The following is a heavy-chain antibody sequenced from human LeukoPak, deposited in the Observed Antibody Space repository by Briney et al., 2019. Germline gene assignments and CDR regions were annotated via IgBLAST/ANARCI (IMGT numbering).Heavy chain of an antibody. D-gene: IGHD3-22*01. Sequence: PGGSLRLSCAASGFTFDDYAMHWVRQAPGKGLELVSGISWNSGSIGYADSVKGRFTISRDNAKNSLYLQMNSLRAEDMALYYCAKDWYEYYYDSSVPRHAFDIWGQGTMVTVSS. V-gene: IGHV3-9*03. CDR3: AKDWYEYYYDSSVPRHAFDI. CDR1: GFTFDDYA. J-gene: IGHJ3*02. CDR2: ISWNSGSI.